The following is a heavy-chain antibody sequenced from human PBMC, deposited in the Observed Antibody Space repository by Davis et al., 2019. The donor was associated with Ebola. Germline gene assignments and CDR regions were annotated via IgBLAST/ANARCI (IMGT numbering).Heavy chain of an antibody. J-gene: IGHJ4*02. Sequence: ASVKVSRMASGYTFTSYAMHWVRQAPGQRLEWMGWINAGNGNTKYSQKFQGRVTITRDTSASTAYMELSSLRSEDTAVYYCARGNRITIFGVVIAPFNYWGQGTLVTVSS. CDR3: ARGNRITIFGVVIAPFNY. CDR2: INAGNGNT. V-gene: IGHV1-3*01. CDR1: GYTFTSYA. D-gene: IGHD3-3*01.